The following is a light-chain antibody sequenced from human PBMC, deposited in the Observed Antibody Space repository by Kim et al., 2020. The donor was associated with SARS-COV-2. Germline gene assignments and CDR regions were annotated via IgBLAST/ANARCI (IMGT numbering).Light chain of an antibody. Sequence: QSALTKPASVSGSPGQSITISCTGTSSDVSGYNYVSWYQQHPCKAPKLLIFVVSRRPSGVSYRFSGSKSGNTASLTISCLQAEDEADYYCSSYTSTTTRVFGGGTQLTVL. CDR2: VVS. CDR1: SSDVSGYNY. CDR3: SSYTSTTTRV. V-gene: IGLV2-14*03. J-gene: IGLJ2*01.